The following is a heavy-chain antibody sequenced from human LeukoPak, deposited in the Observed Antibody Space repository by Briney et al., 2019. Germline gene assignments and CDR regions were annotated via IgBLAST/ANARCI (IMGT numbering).Heavy chain of an antibody. CDR1: GYTFTSYG. Sequence: ASVKVSCKASGYTFTSYGISWVRQAPGQGLEWMGWISAYNGNTNYAQKFQGWVTMTRDTSISTAYMELSRLRSDDTAVYYCAREVGGSYQNFDYWGQGTLVTVSS. CDR2: ISAYNGNT. D-gene: IGHD1-26*01. V-gene: IGHV1-18*01. CDR3: AREVGGSYQNFDY. J-gene: IGHJ4*02.